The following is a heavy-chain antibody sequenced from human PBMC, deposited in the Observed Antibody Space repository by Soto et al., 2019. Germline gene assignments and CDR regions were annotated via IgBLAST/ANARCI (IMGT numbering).Heavy chain of an antibody. D-gene: IGHD5-12*01. V-gene: IGHV3-15*04. J-gene: IGHJ4*02. CDR3: TTDRRRAYDPRFDL. CDR1: GFTFYNTW. CDR2: VEIKTDGGAT. Sequence: GGSLRPYCTASGFTFYNTWMRWIRQAPGKGLEWVGRVEIKTDGGATDYTAPVKGRFTISRDDSKNTLYMQMNSLQTDDSAVYYCTTDRRRAYDPRFDLWGEGT.